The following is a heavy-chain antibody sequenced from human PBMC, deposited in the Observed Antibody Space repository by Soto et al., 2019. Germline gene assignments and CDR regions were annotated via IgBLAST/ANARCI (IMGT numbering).Heavy chain of an antibody. CDR1: GFTFSSYA. Sequence: PGGSLRLSCAASGFTFSSYAMSWVRQAPGKGLEWVSAISGSGGSTYYADSVKGRFTISRDNSKNTLYLQMNSLRAEDTAVYYCAKDLIDSGYGLRVDYYYMDVWGKGTTVTVSS. D-gene: IGHD5-12*01. CDR2: ISGSGGST. J-gene: IGHJ6*03. CDR3: AKDLIDSGYGLRVDYYYMDV. V-gene: IGHV3-23*01.